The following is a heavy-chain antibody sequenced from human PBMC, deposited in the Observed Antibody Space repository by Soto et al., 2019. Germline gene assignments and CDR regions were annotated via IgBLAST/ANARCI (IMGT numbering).Heavy chain of an antibody. CDR1: GFTFDDYA. CDR2: ISWNSGSK. V-gene: IGHV3-9*01. D-gene: IGHD3-22*01. CDR3: AKAGSTMIVVGVGYYGMDV. Sequence: GGSLRLSCAASGFTFDDYAMHWVRQAPGKGLEWVSGISWNSGSKGYADSVTGRFTISRDNAKNSLYLQMNSLRAEDTALYYCAKAGSTMIVVGVGYYGMDVWGQGTTVTVSS. J-gene: IGHJ6*02.